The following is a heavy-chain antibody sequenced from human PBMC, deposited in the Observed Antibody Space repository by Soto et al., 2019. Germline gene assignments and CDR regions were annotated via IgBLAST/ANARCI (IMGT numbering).Heavy chain of an antibody. CDR3: VKDDCSGDTCYLGH. Sequence: ASVKVSCKASGYTFTSYGISWVRQAPGQGLEWMGWISAYNGNTNYAQKPQDRVTMTTDTSTSTAYMELRSLRSDDTAVYYCVKDDCSGDTCYLGHWGQGTLVTVSS. D-gene: IGHD2-15*01. CDR2: ISAYNGNT. J-gene: IGHJ4*02. CDR1: GYTFTSYG. V-gene: IGHV1-18*01.